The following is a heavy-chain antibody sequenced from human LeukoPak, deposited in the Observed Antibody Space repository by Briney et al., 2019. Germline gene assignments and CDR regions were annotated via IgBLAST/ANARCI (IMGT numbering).Heavy chain of an antibody. CDR3: ARGRGPPDY. CDR2: INHSGST. Sequence: SETLSLTCAVYGGSFSGYYWSWIRQPPGKGLEWIGEINHSGSTNYNPSLKSRVTISVDTPKNQFSLKLSSVTAADTAVYYCARGRGPPDYWGQGTLVTVSS. V-gene: IGHV4-34*01. CDR1: GGSFSGYY. J-gene: IGHJ4*02.